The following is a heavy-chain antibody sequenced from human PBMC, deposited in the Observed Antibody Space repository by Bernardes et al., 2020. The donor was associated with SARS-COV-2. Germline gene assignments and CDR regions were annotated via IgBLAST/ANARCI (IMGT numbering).Heavy chain of an antibody. V-gene: IGHV4-59*01. CDR2: IYSSGNT. CDR3: ARGTTSYYYAMDV. Sequence: SETLSLTCTVSGGSISSYFWSWIRQPPGKGLEWIGCIYSSGNTNYNPSLTSRVTISVDTSKNQFSLKLNSVTAADTALYYCARGTTSYYYAMDVWGQGTTVTVSS. J-gene: IGHJ6*02. CDR1: GGSISSYF.